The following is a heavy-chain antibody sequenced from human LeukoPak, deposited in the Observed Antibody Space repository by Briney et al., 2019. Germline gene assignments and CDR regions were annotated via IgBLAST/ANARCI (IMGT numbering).Heavy chain of an antibody. CDR2: MNPNSANT. CDR3: ARADYYDSSGYPY. V-gene: IGHV1-8*01. J-gene: IGHJ4*02. CDR1: GYTFTSYD. Sequence: VASVKVSCKASGYTFTSYDINWVRQATGQGLEWMGWMNPNSANTGYAQKFKGRVTMTRNTSISTAYMELSSLRSEDTAVYYCARADYYDSSGYPYWGQGTLVTVSS. D-gene: IGHD3-22*01.